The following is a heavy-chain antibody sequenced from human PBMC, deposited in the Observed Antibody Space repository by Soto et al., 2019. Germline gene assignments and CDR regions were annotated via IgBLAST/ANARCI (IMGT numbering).Heavy chain of an antibody. J-gene: IGHJ4*02. CDR2: IYYSGST. V-gene: IGHV4-31*03. D-gene: IGHD5-18*01. CDR1: GGSISSGGYY. Sequence: QVQLQESGPGLVKPSQTLSLTCTVSGGSISSGGYYWSWIRQHPGKGMEWIGYIYYSGSTYYNPSLKSRVTISVDTSKNQFSLKLSSVTAADTAVYYCARENVDTAMVDYWGQGTLVTVSS. CDR3: ARENVDTAMVDY.